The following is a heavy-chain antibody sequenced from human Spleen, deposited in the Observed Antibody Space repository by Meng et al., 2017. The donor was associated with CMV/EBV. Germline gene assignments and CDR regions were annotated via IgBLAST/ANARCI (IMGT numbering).Heavy chain of an antibody. CDR1: GGSVSDYD. CDR3: ARDRGRLLNLDY. CDR2: IYRSGST. V-gene: IGHV4-4*07. J-gene: IGHJ4*02. Sequence: VPLQASGPGLVKPSAPLALACTVGGGSVSDYDWSWIRQPAGKGLEWIGRIYRSGSTNYNPSLKSRVSMSLDTSKNQFSLNLSSVTAADTAVYYCARDRGRLLNLDYWGQGTLVTSPQ. D-gene: IGHD2-21*02.